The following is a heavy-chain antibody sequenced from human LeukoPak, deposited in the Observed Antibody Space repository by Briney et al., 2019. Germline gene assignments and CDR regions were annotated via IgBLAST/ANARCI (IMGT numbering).Heavy chain of an antibody. V-gene: IGHV1-2*02. Sequence: ASVKVSCKASGYTFTGYYMHWVRQAPGQGLEWMGWINPNSGGTNYAQKFQGRVTMTRDTSISTAYMELSRLRSDDTAVYYCARVALMAVTKYYFDYWGPGTLVTVSS. CDR3: ARVALMAVTKYYFDY. D-gene: IGHD4-17*01. CDR1: GYTFTGYY. J-gene: IGHJ4*02. CDR2: INPNSGGT.